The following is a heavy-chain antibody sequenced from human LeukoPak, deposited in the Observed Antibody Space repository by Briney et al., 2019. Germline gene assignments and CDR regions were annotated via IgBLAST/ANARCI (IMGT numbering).Heavy chain of an antibody. V-gene: IGHV3-21*01. CDR1: GFTFSSYS. D-gene: IGHD6-13*01. Sequence: GGSLRLSCAASGFTFSSYSMNWVRQAPGKGLEWVSSISSSSSYIYYADSVKGRFTISRDNAKNSLYLQMNSLRAEDTAVYYCAAPRWSSSWYHFDYWGQGTLVTVSS. CDR3: AAPRWSSSWYHFDY. J-gene: IGHJ4*02. CDR2: ISSSSSYI.